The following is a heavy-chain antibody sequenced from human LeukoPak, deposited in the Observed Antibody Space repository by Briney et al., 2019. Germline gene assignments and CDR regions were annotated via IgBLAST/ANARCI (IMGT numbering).Heavy chain of an antibody. Sequence: SETLSLTRTVSGASISSYYWSWLRQPAGKGLEWWGRIYTRGSTNYNPSLKSRVTLSADTSKNQFSLKLSSVTAADTAVYYCARTAEGGYTYTDFYYYYMDVWGKGTTVTISS. J-gene: IGHJ6*03. CDR2: IYTRGST. D-gene: IGHD5-18*01. CDR3: ARTAEGGYTYTDFYYYYMDV. V-gene: IGHV4-4*07. CDR1: GASISSYY.